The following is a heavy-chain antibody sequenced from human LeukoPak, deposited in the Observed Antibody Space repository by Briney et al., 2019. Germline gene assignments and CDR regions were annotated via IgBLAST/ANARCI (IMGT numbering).Heavy chain of an antibody. CDR2: MDPNSGNT. CDR3: ARGYSPSVIKTGNEY. V-gene: IGHV1-8*02. J-gene: IGHJ4*02. Sequence: GSVKLSCKASGYTFTIYGISWVRQAPGQGLEWIGWMDPNSGNTAYTQTFQGRVAMPRDTSINTAYLDLYRLRSEDTAVYYCARGYSPSVIKTGNEYWGQGALLT. D-gene: IGHD2/OR15-2a*01. CDR1: GYTFTIYG.